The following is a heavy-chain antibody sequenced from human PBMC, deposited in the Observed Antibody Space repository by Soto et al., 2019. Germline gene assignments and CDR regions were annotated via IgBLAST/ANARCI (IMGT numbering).Heavy chain of an antibody. V-gene: IGHV3-23*01. J-gene: IGHJ4*02. CDR3: AKDNDRGVINYFDY. CDR2: ISGSGGST. D-gene: IGHD3-10*02. Sequence: EVQLLESGGGLVQPGGYLRLSCAASGFTFSSYAMSWVRQAPGKGLDWVSAISGSGGSTYYADSVKGRFTISRDNSKNTLYLQMNSLRAEDTAVYYCAKDNDRGVINYFDYWGQGTLVTVSA. CDR1: GFTFSSYA.